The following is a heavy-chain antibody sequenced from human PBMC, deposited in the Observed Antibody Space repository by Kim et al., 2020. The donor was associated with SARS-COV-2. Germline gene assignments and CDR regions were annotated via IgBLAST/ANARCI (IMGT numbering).Heavy chain of an antibody. Sequence: SETLSLTCAVYGGSFSGYYWSWIRQPPGKGLEWIGEINHSGSTNYNPSLKSRVTISVDTSKNQFSLKLSSVTAADTAVYYCARGRGRRSFATVTTPYNWFDPWGQGTLVTVSS. D-gene: IGHD4-4*01. CDR3: ARGRGRRSFATVTTPYNWFDP. V-gene: IGHV4-34*01. CDR2: INHSGST. J-gene: IGHJ5*02. CDR1: GGSFSGYY.